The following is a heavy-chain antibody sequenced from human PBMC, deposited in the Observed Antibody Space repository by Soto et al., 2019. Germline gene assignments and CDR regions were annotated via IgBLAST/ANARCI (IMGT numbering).Heavy chain of an antibody. V-gene: IGHV1-18*01. CDR1: GYIFSNYG. CDR2: ISTYNANT. CDR3: ARERDGSSWSSAESLQY. D-gene: IGHD6-13*01. J-gene: IGHJ1*01. Sequence: ASGKVSCKASGYIFSNYGISWVRRAPGQGLEWMGWISTYNANTYYAQKFQGRVTMTTDTSTSTAYMELRSLRSDDTAVFYCARERDGSSWSSAESLQYWGQGTLVTVSS.